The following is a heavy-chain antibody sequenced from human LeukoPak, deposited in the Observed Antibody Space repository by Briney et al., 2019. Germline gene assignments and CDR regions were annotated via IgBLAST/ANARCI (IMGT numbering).Heavy chain of an antibody. D-gene: IGHD3-16*02. CDR1: AGSFSGDS. J-gene: IGHJ2*01. CDR3: ARGDGVIGAIRIGSWYFDL. Sequence: SETLSLTCVVSAGSFSGDSWSWIRQAPGKGLEWIGEVTRTGSTNYHPSLKSRVLISVDTSKSQFSLKVNSVTAADTGVYYCARGDGVIGAIRIGSWYFDLWGRGTLVAVSS. CDR2: VTRTGST. V-gene: IGHV4-34*01.